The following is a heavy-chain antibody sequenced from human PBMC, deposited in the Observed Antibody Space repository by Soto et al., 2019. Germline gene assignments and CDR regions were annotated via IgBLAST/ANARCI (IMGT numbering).Heavy chain of an antibody. CDR3: ARGLNGYSHYFDY. CDR2: INAGNGNT. CDR1: GYTFTSYA. Sequence: QVQLVQSGAEVKKPGASVQVSCKASGYTFTSYAMHWVRQAPGQRLEWMGWINAGNGNTKYSQKFQGRVTITRDTSASTAYMELSSLRSEDTAVYYCARGLNGYSHYFDYWGQGTLVTVSS. D-gene: IGHD5-18*01. V-gene: IGHV1-3*01. J-gene: IGHJ4*02.